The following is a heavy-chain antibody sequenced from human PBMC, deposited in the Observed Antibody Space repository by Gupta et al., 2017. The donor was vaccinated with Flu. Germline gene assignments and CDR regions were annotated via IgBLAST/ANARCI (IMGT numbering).Heavy chain of an antibody. Sequence: RFTISRDNAKNTMYMQMNSLRVEDTARYYCAERFSGTNVADWGQGTQVTVSS. D-gene: IGHD6-25*01. J-gene: IGHJ4*02. V-gene: IGHV3-11*06. CDR3: AERFSGTNVAD.